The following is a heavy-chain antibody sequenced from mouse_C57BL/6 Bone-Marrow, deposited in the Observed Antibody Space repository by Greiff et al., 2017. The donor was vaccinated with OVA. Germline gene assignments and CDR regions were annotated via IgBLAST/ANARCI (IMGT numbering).Heavy chain of an antibody. CDR3: AISYYYGSKAY. Sequence: QLQQPGAELVKPGASVKVSCKASGYTFTSYWMHWVKQRPGQGLEWIGRIHPSDSDTNYNQKFKGKATLTVVKSSSTAYMQLSSLTSEDSAVYYCAISYYYGSKAYWGQGTLVTVSA. J-gene: IGHJ3*01. CDR2: IHPSDSDT. CDR1: GYTFTSYW. D-gene: IGHD1-1*01. V-gene: IGHV1-74*01.